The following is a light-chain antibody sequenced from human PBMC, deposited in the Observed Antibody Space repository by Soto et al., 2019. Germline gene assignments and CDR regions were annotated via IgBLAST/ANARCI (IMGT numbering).Light chain of an antibody. CDR1: SGHSSYA. CDR3: QTWVSRTVV. V-gene: IGLV4-69*01. Sequence: QSVLTQSPSASASLGASVKLTCTLSSGHSSYAIAWHQQQPEKGPRYLMKLNSDGSHSKGDGIPDRFSGSSSGAERYLTISTLQSEGEADYYCQTWVSRTVVFGGGTKLTAL. CDR2: LNSDGSH. J-gene: IGLJ2*01.